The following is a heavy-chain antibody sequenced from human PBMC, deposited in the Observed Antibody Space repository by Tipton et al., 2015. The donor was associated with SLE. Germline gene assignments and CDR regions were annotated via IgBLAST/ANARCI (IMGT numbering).Heavy chain of an antibody. J-gene: IGHJ4*02. V-gene: IGHV4-59*11. CDR3: ARSYSYATFDY. D-gene: IGHD5-18*01. CDR1: GGSISSHY. Sequence: TLSLTCTVSGGSISSHYWSWIRQPPGKGLEWIGSIYYSGSTYYNPSLKSRVTISVDTSKNQSSLKLSSVTAADTAVYYCARSYSYATFDYWGQGTLVTVSS. CDR2: IYYSGST.